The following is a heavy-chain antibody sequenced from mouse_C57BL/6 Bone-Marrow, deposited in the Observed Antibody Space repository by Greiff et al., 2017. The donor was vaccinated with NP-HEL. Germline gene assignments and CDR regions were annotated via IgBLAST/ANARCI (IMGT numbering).Heavy chain of an antibody. D-gene: IGHD1-1*01. V-gene: IGHV1-85*01. CDR3: ARNYYDSSLYYFDY. J-gene: IGHJ2*01. Sequence: QVQLQQSGPELVKPGASVKLSCKASGYTFTSYDIHWVKQRPGQGLEWIGWIYPRDGSTKYNEKFKGKATLTVDTSSSTAYMELHSLTSEDSAVYFCARNYYDSSLYYFDYWGQGTTLTVST. CDR2: IYPRDGST. CDR1: GYTFTSYD.